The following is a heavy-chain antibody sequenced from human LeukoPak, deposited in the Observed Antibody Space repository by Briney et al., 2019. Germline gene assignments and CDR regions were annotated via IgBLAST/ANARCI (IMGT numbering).Heavy chain of an antibody. J-gene: IGHJ4*02. CDR1: GITFSNAW. V-gene: IGHV3-15*01. CDR3: ATYRWYSDY. D-gene: IGHD1-1*01. Sequence: GASLMLFCAASGITFSNAWMSWVRQAPGKGLEWVGRIKSKSDDETTDYAAPGKGRITISRDDSKNTLYLQMNSLKTEDTAMYYCATYRWYSDYWGQGLRVTVSS. CDR2: IKSKSDDETT.